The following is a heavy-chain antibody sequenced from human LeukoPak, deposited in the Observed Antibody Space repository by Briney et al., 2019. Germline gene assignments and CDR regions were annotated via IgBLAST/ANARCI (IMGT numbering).Heavy chain of an antibody. D-gene: IGHD3-10*01. V-gene: IGHV1-69*13. J-gene: IGHJ4*02. CDR3: ARWYYYGSGSYPEGDY. Sequence: ASVEVSCKASGGTFSSYAISWVRQAPGQGLEWMGGIIPIFGTANYAQKFQGRVTITADESTSTAYMELSSLRSEDTAVYYCARWYYYGSGSYPEGDYWGQGTLVTVSS. CDR2: IIPIFGTA. CDR1: GGTFSSYA.